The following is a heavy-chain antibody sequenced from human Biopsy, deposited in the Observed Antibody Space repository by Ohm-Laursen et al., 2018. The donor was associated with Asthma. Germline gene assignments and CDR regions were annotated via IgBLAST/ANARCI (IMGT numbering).Heavy chain of an antibody. D-gene: IGHD4-11*01. Sequence: SSVKVSCKASGDTFSNYPFTWVRQAPGQGLEWMGGIIPIFDTPNSAQKFQGRVTITADESTSTGYMELSSLRSEDTAVYYCASSGGNYGFYGMDVWGQGTTVTVSS. CDR3: ASSGGNYGFYGMDV. V-gene: IGHV1-69*01. CDR1: GDTFSNYP. CDR2: IIPIFDTP. J-gene: IGHJ6*02.